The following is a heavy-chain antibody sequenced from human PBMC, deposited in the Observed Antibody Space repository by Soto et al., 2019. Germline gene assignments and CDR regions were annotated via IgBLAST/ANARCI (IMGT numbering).Heavy chain of an antibody. D-gene: IGHD6-6*01. CDR3: ARDLEEDSSSPPYYYYYYMDV. CDR2: ISAYNGNT. J-gene: IGHJ6*03. CDR1: GYTFTSYG. Sequence: QVQLVQSGAEVKKPGASVKVSCKASGYTFTSYGISWVRQAPGQGLEWMGWISAYNGNTNYAQKLQGRVTMTTDTSTSTAYMELRSLRSDDTAVYYCARDLEEDSSSPPYYYYYYMDVWGKGTTVTVSS. V-gene: IGHV1-18*01.